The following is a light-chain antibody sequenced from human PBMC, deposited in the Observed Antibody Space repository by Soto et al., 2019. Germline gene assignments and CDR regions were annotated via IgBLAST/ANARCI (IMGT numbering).Light chain of an antibody. J-gene: IGKJ1*01. CDR3: QQYGSAPWT. CDR2: DAS. CDR1: QCFXGY. V-gene: IGKV3-11*01. Sequence: DIVLTQSPVTLSLSPGERATLLCRASQCFXGYFVWDQQKPGQAPRILXDDASNRATGSPARLSGSGSGTDFTLTISSLEPEDFAVYYFQQYGSAPWTFGQGTKVDIK.